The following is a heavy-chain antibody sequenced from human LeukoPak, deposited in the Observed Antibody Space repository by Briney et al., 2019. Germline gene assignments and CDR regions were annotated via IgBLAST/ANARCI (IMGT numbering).Heavy chain of an antibody. CDR3: AKDRRDSSGYSLDY. CDR2: ISYDGSNK. Sequence: PGRSLRLSCAASGFTFSSYGMHWVRQAPGKGLEWVAVISYDGSNKYYAGSVRGRFTISRDNSKNTLYLQMNSLRAEDTAVYYCAKDRRDSSGYSLDYWGQGTLVTVSS. D-gene: IGHD3-22*01. V-gene: IGHV3-30*18. CDR1: GFTFSSYG. J-gene: IGHJ4*02.